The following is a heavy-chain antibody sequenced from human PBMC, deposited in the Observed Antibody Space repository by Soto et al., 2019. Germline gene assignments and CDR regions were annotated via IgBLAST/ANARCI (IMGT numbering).Heavy chain of an antibody. V-gene: IGHV3-23*01. CDR2: ISGSGGST. CDR1: GFTFSSYA. D-gene: IGHD2-15*01. CDR3: AKDLLIRELNDY. Sequence: EVQLLESGGGLVQPGGSLRLSCAASGFTFSSYAMSWFRQAPGKGLEWVSAISGSGGSTYYADSVKGRFTISRDNSKNTLYLQMNSLRGEDTAVYYCAKDLLIRELNDYWGQGTLVTVSS. J-gene: IGHJ4*02.